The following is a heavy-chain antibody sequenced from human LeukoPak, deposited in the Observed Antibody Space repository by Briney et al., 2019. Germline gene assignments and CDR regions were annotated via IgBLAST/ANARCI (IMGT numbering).Heavy chain of an antibody. CDR1: GGTFISYA. CDR2: IIPIFGTA. CDR3: ARMYSSGWFSYY. Sequence: SVKVSCKASGGTFISYAISWVRQAPGQGLEWMGGIIPIFGTANYAQKFQGSVTITADESTSTAYMELSSLRSEDTAVYYCARMYSSGWFSYYWGQGTLVTVSS. J-gene: IGHJ4*02. D-gene: IGHD6-19*01. V-gene: IGHV1-69*13.